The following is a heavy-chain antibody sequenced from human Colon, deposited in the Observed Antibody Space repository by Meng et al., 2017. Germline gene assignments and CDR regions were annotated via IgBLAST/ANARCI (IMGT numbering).Heavy chain of an antibody. V-gene: IGHV4-34*02. CDR2: IDHFGIS. D-gene: IGHD4-17*01. CDR3: ATGLRHGDWFDP. CDR1: GGSFSGFY. Sequence: QVEIQQGGAGLLKPSDTLSLTCAVSGGSFSGFYWSWIRQPPGKGLEWIGEIDHFGISNYNSSLKGRLTMSVDTSKKQISLTLTSVTAADTAVYYCATGLRHGDWFDPWGPGTLVTVSS. J-gene: IGHJ5*02.